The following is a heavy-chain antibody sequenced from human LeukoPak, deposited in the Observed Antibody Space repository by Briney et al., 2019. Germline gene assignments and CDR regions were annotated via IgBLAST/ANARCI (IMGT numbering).Heavy chain of an antibody. CDR2: IYYSGST. CDR1: GGSISSYY. Sequence: SETLSLTCTVSGGSISSYYWSWIRQPPGKGLEWIGYIYYSGSTNYNPSLKSRVTISVDTSKNQFSLKLSSVTAADTAVYYCARGPYYDILTGYYNNNWFDPWGQGTLVTVSS. CDR3: ARGPYYDILTGYYNNNWFDP. D-gene: IGHD3-9*01. J-gene: IGHJ5*02. V-gene: IGHV4-59*12.